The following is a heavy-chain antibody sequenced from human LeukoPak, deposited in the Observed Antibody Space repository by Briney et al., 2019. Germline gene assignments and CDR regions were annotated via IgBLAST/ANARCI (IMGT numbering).Heavy chain of an antibody. Sequence: GGSLRLSCAASGFTVSGNYMSWVRQAPGKGLEWVSVIYSGGSTYYADSVKGRFTISRDNSKNTLHLQMNSLRAEDTAVYYCARVWDSSGYGPYFDYWGQGTLVTVSS. V-gene: IGHV3-53*01. CDR3: ARVWDSSGYGPYFDY. D-gene: IGHD3-22*01. J-gene: IGHJ4*02. CDR1: GFTVSGNY. CDR2: IYSGGST.